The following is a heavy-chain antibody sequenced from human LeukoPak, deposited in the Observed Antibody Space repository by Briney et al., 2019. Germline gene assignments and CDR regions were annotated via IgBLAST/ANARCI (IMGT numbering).Heavy chain of an antibody. CDR2: ISGSGGST. Sequence: GGSLRLSCAASGFTFSSYAMSWVRQAPGKGLEWVSAISGSGGSTYYADSVKVRFTISRDNSKNTLYLQMNSLRAEDTAVYYCAKGLLRIAAAGSDYWGQGTLVTVSS. CDR3: AKGLLRIAAAGSDY. J-gene: IGHJ4*02. CDR1: GFTFSSYA. D-gene: IGHD6-13*01. V-gene: IGHV3-23*01.